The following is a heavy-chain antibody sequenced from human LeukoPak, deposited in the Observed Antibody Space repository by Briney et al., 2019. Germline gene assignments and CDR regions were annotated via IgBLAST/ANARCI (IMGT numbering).Heavy chain of an antibody. Sequence: GRSLRLSCAASGFTFSSYAMHWVRQAPGKGLEWVAVISYDGSNKYYADSVKGRFTISRDNSKNTLYLQMNSLRAEDTAVYYCAKAPSYYDFWSGYFSGGQGTLVTVSS. CDR3: AKAPSYYDFWSGYFS. V-gene: IGHV3-30-3*01. CDR1: GFTFSSYA. D-gene: IGHD3-3*01. J-gene: IGHJ4*02. CDR2: ISYDGSNK.